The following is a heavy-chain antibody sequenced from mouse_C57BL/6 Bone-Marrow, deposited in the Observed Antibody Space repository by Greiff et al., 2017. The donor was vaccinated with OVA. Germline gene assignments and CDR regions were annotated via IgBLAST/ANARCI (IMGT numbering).Heavy chain of an antibody. V-gene: IGHV1-80*01. Sequence: QVQLKESGAELVKPGASVKISCKASGYAFSSYWMNWVKQRPGKGLEWIGQIYPGDGDTNYNGKFKGKATLTADKSSSTAYMQLSSLTSEDSAVYFCARNTTVGYFDVWGTGTTVTVSS. CDR2: IYPGDGDT. CDR3: ARNTTVGYFDV. CDR1: GYAFSSYW. D-gene: IGHD1-1*01. J-gene: IGHJ1*03.